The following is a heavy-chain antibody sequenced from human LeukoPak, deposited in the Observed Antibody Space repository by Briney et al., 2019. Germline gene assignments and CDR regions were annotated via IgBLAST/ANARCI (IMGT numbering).Heavy chain of an antibody. CDR2: IYSSGST. CDR1: GGSISSSYYY. Sequence: SETLSLTCTVSGGSISSSYYYWGWIRQPPGKGLEWIGSIYSSGSTYYNPSLKSRVTISVDTSKNQFSLQLNSVTPEDTAVYYCARGLNWFDPWGQGTLVTVSS. CDR3: ARGLNWFDP. V-gene: IGHV4-39*01. J-gene: IGHJ5*02.